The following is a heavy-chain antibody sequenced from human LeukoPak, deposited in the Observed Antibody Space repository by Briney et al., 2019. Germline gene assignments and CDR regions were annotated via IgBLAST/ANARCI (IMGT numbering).Heavy chain of an antibody. CDR1: GGSISSYY. CDR3: ARARASGYYGMDA. J-gene: IGHJ6*02. Sequence: SETLSLTCTVSGGSISSYYWSWIRQPPGKGLEWIGYIYYSGSTNYNPSLKSRVTISVDTSKNQFSLKLSSVTAADTAVYYCARARASGYYGMDAWGQGTTVTVSS. CDR2: IYYSGST. V-gene: IGHV4-59*12. D-gene: IGHD3-10*01.